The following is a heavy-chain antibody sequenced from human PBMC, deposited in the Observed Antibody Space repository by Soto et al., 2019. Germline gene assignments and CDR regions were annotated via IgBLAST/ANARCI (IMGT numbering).Heavy chain of an antibody. CDR1: GGSFRSYY. Sequence: PSETLSLTCAVNGGSFRSYYWSWIRQPPGKGLEWIGEINHSGSTNYNPSLKSRVTISVDTSKNQFSLKLSSVTAADTAVYYCARGADIVVVPAAIDYYYYGMDVWGQGTTVTVSS. D-gene: IGHD2-2*02. V-gene: IGHV4-34*01. J-gene: IGHJ6*02. CDR3: ARGADIVVVPAAIDYYYYGMDV. CDR2: INHSGST.